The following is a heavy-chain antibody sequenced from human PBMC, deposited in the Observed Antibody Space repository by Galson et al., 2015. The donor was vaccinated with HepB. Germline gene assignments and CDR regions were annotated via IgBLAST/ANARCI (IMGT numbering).Heavy chain of an antibody. CDR3: ARLPGSYPLDY. Sequence: SVKVSCKASGGTFSSYAISWVRQAPGQGLEWMGGIIPLFGTANYAQKFQGRVTITADESTSTAYMELSSLRSEDTAMYYCARLPGSYPLDYWGQGTLVTVSS. J-gene: IGHJ4*02. CDR2: IIPLFGTA. V-gene: IGHV1-69*13. D-gene: IGHD1-26*01. CDR1: GGTFSSYA.